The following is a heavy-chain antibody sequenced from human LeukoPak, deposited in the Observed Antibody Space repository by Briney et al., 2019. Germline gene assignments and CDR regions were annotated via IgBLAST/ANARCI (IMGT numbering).Heavy chain of an antibody. CDR3: ARDGTATSGDAFNI. CDR1: GGSISGYY. Sequence: SETLSLTCTVSGGSISGYYWGWIRQPPGKGLEWIGSLSHGGTTFYNPSLKSRVTMSVDTSRSQFSLNLASVTAADTAIYYCARDGTATSGDAFNIWGQGTTVIVSS. J-gene: IGHJ3*02. CDR2: LSHGGTT. D-gene: IGHD1-7*01. V-gene: IGHV4-38-2*02.